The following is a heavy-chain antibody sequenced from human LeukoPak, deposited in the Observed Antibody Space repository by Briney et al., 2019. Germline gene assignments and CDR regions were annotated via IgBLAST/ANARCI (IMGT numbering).Heavy chain of an antibody. CDR2: IRYEGSNK. CDR1: GFTFSSYG. J-gene: IGHJ4*02. CDR3: AKDRTAMVTGLFDY. Sequence: PGGSLRLSCAASGFTFSSYGMHWVRQAPGKGREWVAFIRYEGSNKYYADSVKGRFTISTDNSKNTLYLQMNSLRAEDTDVYYCAKDRTAMVTGLFDYWGQGTLVTVSS. D-gene: IGHD5-18*01. V-gene: IGHV3-30*02.